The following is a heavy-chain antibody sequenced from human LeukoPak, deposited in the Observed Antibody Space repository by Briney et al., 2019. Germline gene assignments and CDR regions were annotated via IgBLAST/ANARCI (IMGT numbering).Heavy chain of an antibody. D-gene: IGHD1-1*01. CDR1: GLTFSDHF. Sequence: QPGGSLRLSCAVSGLTFSDHFMDWVRQAPGKGLEWVGRSRNKANSYTTAYAASVQGRFTISRDGSESSLYLQMNSLQSENTAGYYCASSMATWNDLVYWGQGNLVTVSS. CDR2: SRNKANSYTT. J-gene: IGHJ4*02. CDR3: ASSMATWNDLVY. V-gene: IGHV3-72*01.